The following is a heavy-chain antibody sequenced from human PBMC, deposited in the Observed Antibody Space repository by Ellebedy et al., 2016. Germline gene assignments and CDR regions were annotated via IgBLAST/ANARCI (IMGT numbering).Heavy chain of an antibody. Sequence: SETLSLTXAVYGGSFSGYYWSWIRQPPGKGLEWIGEINHSGSTNYNPSLKSRVTISVDTSKNQFSLKLSSVTAADTAVYYCARELGDINWFNPWGQGTLVTVSS. D-gene: IGHD2-21*02. CDR2: INHSGST. CDR3: ARELGDINWFNP. CDR1: GGSFSGYY. V-gene: IGHV4-34*01. J-gene: IGHJ5*02.